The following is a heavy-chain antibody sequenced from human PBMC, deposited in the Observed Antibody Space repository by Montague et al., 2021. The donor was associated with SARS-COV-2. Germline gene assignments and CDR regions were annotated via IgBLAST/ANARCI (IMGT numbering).Heavy chain of an antibody. Sequence: SETLSLTCTVSGDSISSSSYYWGWIRQPPGKGLEWIGSINNRGNTYNNPSLRSRVSISVDMSKNQFSLNVRSVTAADTGLFYCVRVTHARRAWPNYIDVWGKGTTVTV. CDR1: GDSISSSSYY. J-gene: IGHJ6*03. CDR2: INNRGNT. CDR3: VRVTHARRAWPNYIDV. V-gene: IGHV4-39*01. D-gene: IGHD4-11*01.